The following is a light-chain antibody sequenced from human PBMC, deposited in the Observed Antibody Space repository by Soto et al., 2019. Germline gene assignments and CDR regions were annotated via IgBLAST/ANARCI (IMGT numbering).Light chain of an antibody. CDR2: TNN. V-gene: IGLV1-44*01. CDR1: ISNIGGNT. CDR3: AAWDDSLNGVV. J-gene: IGLJ3*02. Sequence: QSVLTQPPSAPGTPGQRVTISCSGSISNIGGNTVNWYQQLPGTAPKLLMYTNNQRPSGVPDRFSGSKSGTSASLAISGLQSEEEADYYCAAWDDSLNGVVFGGGTKLTVL.